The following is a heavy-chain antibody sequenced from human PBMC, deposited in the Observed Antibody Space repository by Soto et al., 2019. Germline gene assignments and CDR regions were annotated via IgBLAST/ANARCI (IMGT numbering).Heavy chain of an antibody. Sequence: GGSLRLSCAASGFTFSSYWMSWVRQAPGKGLEWVANIKQDGSEKYYVDSVKGRFTISRDNAKNSLYLQMNSLRAEDTAVYYCARDPSYYDFWSGYSPNGMDVWGQGTTVTVSS. V-gene: IGHV3-7*05. CDR1: GFTFSSYW. D-gene: IGHD3-3*01. CDR2: IKQDGSEK. CDR3: ARDPSYYDFWSGYSPNGMDV. J-gene: IGHJ6*02.